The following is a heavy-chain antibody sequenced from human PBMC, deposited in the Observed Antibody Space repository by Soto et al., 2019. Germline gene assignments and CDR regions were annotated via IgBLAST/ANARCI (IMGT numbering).Heavy chain of an antibody. D-gene: IGHD1-26*01. CDR3: ATYSGNYERYGVYYGMDV. V-gene: IGHV3-11*01. CDR2: ISSSGTGI. J-gene: IGHJ6*02. CDR1: GFTFSDYY. Sequence: GGSLRLSCAASGFTFSDYYMIWIRQAPGKGLEWVSYISSSGTGIYYGDSVKGRFTISRDNAKNSLYLQVNSLRAEDTAVYYCATYSGNYERYGVYYGMDVWGQGTTVTVSS.